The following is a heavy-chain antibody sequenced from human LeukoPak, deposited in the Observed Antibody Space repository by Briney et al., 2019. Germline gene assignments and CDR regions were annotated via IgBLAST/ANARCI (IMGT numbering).Heavy chain of an antibody. CDR3: AKAPYYYDSSGYQDY. Sequence: GGSLRLXCAASGFTFSSYGMHWVRQAPGKGLEWVAVIWYDGSNKYYADSVKGRFTISRDNSKNTLYLQMNSLRAEDTAVYYCAKAPYYYDSSGYQDYWGQGTLVTVSS. CDR2: IWYDGSNK. J-gene: IGHJ4*02. V-gene: IGHV3-33*06. D-gene: IGHD3-22*01. CDR1: GFTFSSYG.